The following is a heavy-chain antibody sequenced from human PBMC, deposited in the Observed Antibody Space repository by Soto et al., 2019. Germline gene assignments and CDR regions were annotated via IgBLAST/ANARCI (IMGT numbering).Heavy chain of an antibody. Sequence: ESGGGVVQPGRSLRLSCAASGFTFSSYAMHWVRQAPGKGLEWVAVISYDGSNKYYADSVKGRFTISRDNSKNTLYLQMNSLRAEDTAVYYCARAWDYYDSSGYYEGHDAFDIWGQGTMVTVSS. CDR3: ARAWDYYDSSGYYEGHDAFDI. CDR1: GFTFSSYA. J-gene: IGHJ3*02. D-gene: IGHD3-22*01. CDR2: ISYDGSNK. V-gene: IGHV3-30-3*01.